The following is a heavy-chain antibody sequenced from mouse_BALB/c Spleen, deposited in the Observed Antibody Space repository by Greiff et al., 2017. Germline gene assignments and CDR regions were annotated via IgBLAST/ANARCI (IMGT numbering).Heavy chain of an antibody. V-gene: IGHV1-54*01. J-gene: IGHJ4*01. D-gene: IGHD2-4*01. Sequence: QVQLQQSGAELVRPGTSVKVSCKASGYAFTNYLIEWVKQRPGQGLEWIGVINPGSGGTNYNEKFKGKATLTADKSSSTAYMQLSSLTSDDSAVYFCARWGITLYAMDYWGQGTSVTVSS. CDR1: GYAFTNYL. CDR2: INPGSGGT. CDR3: ARWGITLYAMDY.